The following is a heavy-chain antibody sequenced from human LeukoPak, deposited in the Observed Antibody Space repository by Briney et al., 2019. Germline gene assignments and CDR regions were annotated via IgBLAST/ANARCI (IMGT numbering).Heavy chain of an antibody. V-gene: IGHV3-21*01. Sequence: GGSLRLSCAASGFTFRSYTMNWVRQASGKGLEWVSSITSGSSYIYYADSVKGRFSISRDNAKNSLYLQMNSLRAEDTAVYYCARDGFGGNPVGYYYYYMDVWGKGTTVTVSS. CDR3: ARDGFGGNPVGYYYYYMDV. J-gene: IGHJ6*03. D-gene: IGHD4-23*01. CDR1: GFTFRSYT. CDR2: ITSGSSYI.